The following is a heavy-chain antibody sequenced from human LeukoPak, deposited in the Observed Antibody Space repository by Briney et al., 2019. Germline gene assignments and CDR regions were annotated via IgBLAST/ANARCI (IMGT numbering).Heavy chain of an antibody. J-gene: IGHJ4*02. Sequence: SETLSLTCAVYGGSFSGYYWSWIRQPPGKGLEWIGEINHSGSTNYNPSLKSRVTISVDTSKNQFSLKLSSVTAADTAVYYCARSRVAVAGPNFDYWGQGTLVTVSS. CDR1: GGSFSGYY. D-gene: IGHD6-19*01. CDR2: INHSGST. V-gene: IGHV4-34*01. CDR3: ARSRVAVAGPNFDY.